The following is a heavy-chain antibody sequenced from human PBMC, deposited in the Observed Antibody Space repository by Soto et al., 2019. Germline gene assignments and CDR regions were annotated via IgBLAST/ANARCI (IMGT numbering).Heavy chain of an antibody. Sequence: PSETLSLTCAVYGGSFSGYYWSWIRQPPGKGLEWIGEINHSGSTNYNPSLKSRVTISVDTSKNQFSLKLSSVTAADTAVYYCARFYDDSSGYSPEAEDAYDIWGQGTMVT. CDR2: INHSGST. V-gene: IGHV4-34*01. CDR3: ARFYDDSSGYSPEAEDAYDI. D-gene: IGHD3-22*01. CDR1: GGSFSGYY. J-gene: IGHJ3*02.